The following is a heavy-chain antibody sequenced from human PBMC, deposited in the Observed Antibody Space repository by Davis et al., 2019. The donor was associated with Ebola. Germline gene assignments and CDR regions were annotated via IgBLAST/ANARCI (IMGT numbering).Heavy chain of an antibody. V-gene: IGHV3-23*01. CDR1: GFTFSSYW. CDR3: AKDTSNVWFDV. CDR2: LGLSADT. D-gene: IGHD6-19*01. J-gene: IGHJ3*01. Sequence: GESLKISCAASGFTFSSYWMSWVRRAPGKGLEWVSTLGLSADTYYADSVKGRFTISRDNAKNTLHLQMNSLRVDDTAIYYCAKDTSNVWFDVWGQGTMVTVSS.